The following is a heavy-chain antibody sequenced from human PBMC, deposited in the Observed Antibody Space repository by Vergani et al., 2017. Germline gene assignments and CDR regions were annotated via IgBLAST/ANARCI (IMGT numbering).Heavy chain of an antibody. CDR1: GDSISSCVIY. Sequence: QVQLLESGPGLVQPSQTLSLSCTVSGDSISSCVIYWGWIRPDPGQGLVWIGYIYHTGNTYYNPSLRGRINRSVDTSKNQLSLKLTSVTAADTAVYFCARAGLPFYAVYMHVWGKGITVTVSS. V-gene: IGHV4-31*03. D-gene: IGHD2/OR15-2a*01. CDR3: ARAGLPFYAVYMHV. CDR2: IYHTGNT. J-gene: IGHJ6*03.